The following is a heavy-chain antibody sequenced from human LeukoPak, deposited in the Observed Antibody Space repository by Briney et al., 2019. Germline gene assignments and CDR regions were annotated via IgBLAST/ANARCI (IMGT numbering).Heavy chain of an antibody. CDR2: ISGSGGST. D-gene: IGHD2-2*01. CDR3: AKDRRACSSTSCYLPVDY. J-gene: IGHJ4*02. V-gene: IGHV3-23*01. Sequence: GGSLRLSCAASGFTFSSYAMSWVRQAPGKGLEWVSAISGSGGSTYYADSVKGRFTISRDNSKNTLYLQMNSLRAEDTAVYYCAKDRRACSSTSCYLPVDYWGQGTLVTVSS. CDR1: GFTFSSYA.